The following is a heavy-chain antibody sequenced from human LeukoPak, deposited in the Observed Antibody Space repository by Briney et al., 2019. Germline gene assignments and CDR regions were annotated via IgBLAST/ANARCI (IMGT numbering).Heavy chain of an antibody. Sequence: ASVKVSCKASGYTFTGYYMHWVRQAPGQGLEWMGWINPNSGGTNYAQKFQGRVTMTRDTSISTVYMELSSLRSEDTAVYYCARGQRDSSGYSLGFDPWGQGTLVTVSS. D-gene: IGHD3-22*01. CDR1: GYTFTGYY. V-gene: IGHV1-2*02. CDR3: ARGQRDSSGYSLGFDP. CDR2: INPNSGGT. J-gene: IGHJ5*02.